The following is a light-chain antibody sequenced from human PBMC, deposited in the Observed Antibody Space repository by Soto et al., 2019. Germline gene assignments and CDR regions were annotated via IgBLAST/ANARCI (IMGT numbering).Light chain of an antibody. CDR2: STN. J-gene: IGLJ2*01. CDR3: VLYMGSGVSV. CDR1: SGSVSTSYY. V-gene: IGLV8-61*01. Sequence: QTVVTQEPSFSVSPGGTVTLTCGLSSGSVSTSYYPSWYQQTPGQAPRTLIYSTNTRSSGVPDRFSGSILGNKAALTITGAQSDYESDYYCVLYMGSGVSVFGGGTQRTVL.